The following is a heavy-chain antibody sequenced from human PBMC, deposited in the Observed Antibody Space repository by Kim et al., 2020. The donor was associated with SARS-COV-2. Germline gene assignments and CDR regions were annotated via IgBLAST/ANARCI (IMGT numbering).Heavy chain of an antibody. CDR3: ARLRATRNFDFFAGYLDTDY. Sequence: SETLSLTCTVSGDSISSRDYYWGWIRQPPGKGLEWIGSIYYSGTTYSTPSLESRVTIAVDTSKNLFSLKLTSVTAADTAVYYCARLRATRNFDFFAGYLDTDYWGQGTPCTASP. V-gene: IGHV4-39*01. D-gene: IGHD3-9*01. CDR2: IYYSGTT. CDR1: GDSISSRDYY. J-gene: IGHJ4*02.